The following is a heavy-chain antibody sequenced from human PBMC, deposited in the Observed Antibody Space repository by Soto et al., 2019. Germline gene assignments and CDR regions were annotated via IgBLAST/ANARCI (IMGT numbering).Heavy chain of an antibody. D-gene: IGHD3-10*01. J-gene: IGHJ6*02. CDR1: RFTFISYA. CDR2: ISYDGSNK. V-gene: IGHV3-30*18. CDR3: AKEDGPAPRYHNYGMDV. Sequence: QVQLVESGGGVVQPGRSLRLSCAASRFTFISYAMHWVRQAPGKGLEWVAVISYDGSNKYYADSVKGRFTISRDNSKNTLYLKINSLRAEDTVLYYCAKEDGPAPRYHNYGMDVWGRGTTVTVSS.